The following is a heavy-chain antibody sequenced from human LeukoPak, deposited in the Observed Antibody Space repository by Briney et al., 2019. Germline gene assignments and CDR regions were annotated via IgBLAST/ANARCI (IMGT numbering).Heavy chain of an antibody. CDR3: ARDWCSSTRCYDY. CDR1: GFTFSSYG. Sequence: GGSLRLSCAASGFTFSSYGMHWVRQAPGKGLEWVAFIRYDGSNKYYADSVKGRFTISRDNSKNTLYLQMNSLRAEDTAVYYCARDWCSSTRCYDYWGQGTLVTVSS. V-gene: IGHV3-30*02. CDR2: IRYDGSNK. J-gene: IGHJ4*02. D-gene: IGHD2-2*01.